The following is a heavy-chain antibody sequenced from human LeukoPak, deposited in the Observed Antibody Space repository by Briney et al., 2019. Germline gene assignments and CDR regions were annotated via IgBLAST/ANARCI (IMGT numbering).Heavy chain of an antibody. V-gene: IGHV3-66*01. CDR3: ARDLYGSGRSGY. CDR1: GFTVSSNY. J-gene: IGHJ4*02. D-gene: IGHD3-10*01. Sequence: GGSLRLSCAASGFTVSSNYLSWVRQAPGKGLEWVSVIYSGGSTYYADSVKGRFTISRDNSKNTLYLHMNSLRAEDTAVYYCARDLYGSGRSGYWGQGTLVTVSS. CDR2: IYSGGST.